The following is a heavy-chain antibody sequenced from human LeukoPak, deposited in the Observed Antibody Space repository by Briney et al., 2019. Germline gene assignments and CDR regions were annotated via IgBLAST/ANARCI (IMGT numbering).Heavy chain of an antibody. D-gene: IGHD3-3*01. CDR2: IWYDGSNK. J-gene: IGHJ4*02. CDR1: GFTFSSYG. V-gene: IGHV3-33*01. Sequence: GRSLRLSCAASGFTFSSYGMHWVRRAPGKGLEWVAVIWYDGSNKYYADSVKGRFTISRDNSKNTLYLQMNSLRAEDTAVYYCARDEAPSYDFWSGYYGGPSYYFDYWGQGTLVTVSS. CDR3: ARDEAPSYDFWSGYYGGPSYYFDY.